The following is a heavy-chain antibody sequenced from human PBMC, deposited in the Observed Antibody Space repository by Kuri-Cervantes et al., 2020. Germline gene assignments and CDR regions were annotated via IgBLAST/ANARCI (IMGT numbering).Heavy chain of an antibody. D-gene: IGHD2-2*01. Sequence: ASVKVSCKGSGYTLSDHYMLWVRQAPGQGLEWMGWINPNSGGTNYAQKFQGRVTMTRDTSISTAYMELSRLRSDDTAVYYCATGPAYCSSTSCLSFDYWGQGTLVTVSS. CDR3: ATGPAYCSSTSCLSFDY. CDR2: INPNSGGT. J-gene: IGHJ4*02. V-gene: IGHV1-2*02. CDR1: GYTLSDHY.